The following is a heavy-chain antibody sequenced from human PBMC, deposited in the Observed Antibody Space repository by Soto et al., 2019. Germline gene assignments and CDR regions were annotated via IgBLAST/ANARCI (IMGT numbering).Heavy chain of an antibody. D-gene: IGHD2-2*01. Sequence: TSETLSLTCTVSGGSISSGDYYWSWIRQPPGKGLEWIGYIYYSGSTYYNPSLKSRVTISVDTSKNQFSLKLSSVTAADTAVYYCARESLPAAIYYWGQGTLVTVSS. V-gene: IGHV4-30-4*01. CDR2: IYYSGST. J-gene: IGHJ4*02. CDR1: GGSISSGDYY. CDR3: ARESLPAAIYY.